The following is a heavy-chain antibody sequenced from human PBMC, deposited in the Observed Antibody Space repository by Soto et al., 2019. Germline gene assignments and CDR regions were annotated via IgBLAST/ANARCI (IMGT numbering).Heavy chain of an antibody. CDR2: IYYSGST. D-gene: IGHD2-15*01. J-gene: IGHJ5*02. CDR3: ARCWSCSRQGFDP. V-gene: IGHV4-31*03. Sequence: QVQLQESGPGLVKPSQTLSLTCTVSGGSISSGDYYWSWIRQHPGKGLEWIGYIYYSGSTYYNPSLKSRVTVSVDTAKTQFSLTLSSVTAADTAVYYCARCWSCSRQGFDPWGQGTLVTVSS. CDR1: GGSISSGDYY.